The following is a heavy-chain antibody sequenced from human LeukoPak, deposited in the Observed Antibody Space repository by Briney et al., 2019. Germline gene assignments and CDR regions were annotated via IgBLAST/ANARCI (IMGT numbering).Heavy chain of an antibody. J-gene: IGHJ4*02. CDR2: IIDDGTT. CDR1: GGSLSGYY. V-gene: IGHV4-34*12. Sequence: SETLSLTCAVFGGSLSGYYWTWIRQPPGKGLEWIGEIIDDGTTKYNSSLKSRVTLSVDTSKNQFSLHLTSVTAADTAVYYCARGLASGYPPVPFEDWGQGTLVIVSS. CDR3: ARGLASGYPPVPFED. D-gene: IGHD3-3*01.